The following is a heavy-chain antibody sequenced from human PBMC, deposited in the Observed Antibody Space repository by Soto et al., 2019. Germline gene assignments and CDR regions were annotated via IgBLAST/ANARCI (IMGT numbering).Heavy chain of an antibody. CDR1: GFSFSSYA. Sequence: VGSLRLSCAASGFSFSSYAMSWVRQAPGKGLEWVSAISGSGGSTYYADSVKGGFTISRDNSKNTLYLQMNSLRAEDTAVYYCAKDRSSSWYVPWFDPWGQGTLVTVSS. D-gene: IGHD6-13*01. CDR2: ISGSGGST. J-gene: IGHJ5*02. CDR3: AKDRSSSWYVPWFDP. V-gene: IGHV3-23*01.